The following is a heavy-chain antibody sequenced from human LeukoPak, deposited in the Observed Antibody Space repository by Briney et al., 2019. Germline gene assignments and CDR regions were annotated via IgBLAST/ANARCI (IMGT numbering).Heavy chain of an antibody. Sequence: PGGSLRLSCAASGFTFSSYSMNWVRQAPGKGLEWVSSISSSSSYIYYADSVKGRFTISRDNAKNSLYLQMNSLRAEDTAVYYCARPAAAAGPSSYWGQGTLVTVSS. CDR3: ARPAAAAGPSSY. V-gene: IGHV3-21*01. CDR1: GFTFSSYS. D-gene: IGHD6-13*01. J-gene: IGHJ4*02. CDR2: ISSSSSYI.